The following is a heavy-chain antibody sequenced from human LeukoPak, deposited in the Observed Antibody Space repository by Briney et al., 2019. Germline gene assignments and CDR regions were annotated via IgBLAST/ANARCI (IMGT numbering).Heavy chain of an antibody. CDR2: MNPNSGNT. Sequence: ASVKVSCKASGYTFTSYYMHWVRQATGQGLEWMGWMNPNSGNTGYAQKFQGRVTMTRNTSISTAYMELSSLRSEDTAVYYCASPSGSYYYFDYWGQGTLVTVSS. CDR3: ASPSGSYYYFDY. CDR1: GYTFTSYY. D-gene: IGHD1-26*01. J-gene: IGHJ4*02. V-gene: IGHV1-8*02.